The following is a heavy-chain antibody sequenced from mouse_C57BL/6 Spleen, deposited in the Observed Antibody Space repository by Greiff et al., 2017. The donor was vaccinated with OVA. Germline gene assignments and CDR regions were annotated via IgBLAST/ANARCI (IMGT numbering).Heavy chain of an antibody. CDR1: GYTFTSYW. V-gene: IGHV1-52*01. CDR2: IDPSDSET. D-gene: IGHD1-1*01. Sequence: QVQLQQPGAELVRPGSSVKLSCKASGYTFTSYWMHWVKQRPIQGLEWIGNIDPSDSETHYNQKFKDKATLTVDKSSSTAYMQLSSLTSEDSAVYYCARDPYYYGSSYWYFDVWGTGTTVTVSS. CDR3: ARDPYYYGSSYWYFDV. J-gene: IGHJ1*03.